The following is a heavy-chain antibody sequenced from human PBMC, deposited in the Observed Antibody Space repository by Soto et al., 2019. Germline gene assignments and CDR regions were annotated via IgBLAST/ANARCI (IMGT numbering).Heavy chain of an antibody. J-gene: IGHJ6*02. CDR3: ARDVRAGYSGYTYYYDGMDV. Sequence: QVQLVQSGAEVKKPGSSVKVSCKASGGTFSSYPISWVRQAPGQGLEWMGRIIPILGIANYAQKFQGRVTITAYKSTSTAYMGLSSLRSVDAAVYYCARDVRAGYSGYTYYYDGMDVGGQGTTVTFSS. D-gene: IGHD5-12*01. V-gene: IGHV1-69*04. CDR2: IIPILGIA. CDR1: GGTFSSYP.